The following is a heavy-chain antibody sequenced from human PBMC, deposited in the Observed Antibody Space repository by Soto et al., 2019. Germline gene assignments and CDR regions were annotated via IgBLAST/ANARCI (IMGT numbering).Heavy chain of an antibody. CDR3: ARDSLAGGSYSFLDAFDI. J-gene: IGHJ3*02. Sequence: QVQLVQSGAEGRKPGSSVKVSCKASGGTFSSYAISWVRQAPGQGLEWMGGIIPIFGTANYAQKFQGRVTITADESTSTGYLELSSLRSEDTAVYYFARDSLAGGSYSFLDAFDIWGQGTMVTVSS. D-gene: IGHD1-26*01. CDR1: GGTFSSYA. V-gene: IGHV1-69*01. CDR2: IIPIFGTA.